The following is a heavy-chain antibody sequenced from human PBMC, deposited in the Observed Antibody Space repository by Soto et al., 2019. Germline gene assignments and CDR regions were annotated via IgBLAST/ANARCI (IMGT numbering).Heavy chain of an antibody. CDR1: GFAISRGCY. D-gene: IGHD1-1*01. J-gene: IGHJ4*02. V-gene: IGHV4-38-2*02. CDR2: IYPSVSS. CDR3: AREKVGTTFFDK. Sequence: SETLSLTCNVSGFAISRGCYWSWVRQSPGKGLEWIGSIYPSVSSYHNPSLETRLTLSIDTSKNQFTLKLASVTAADTALYYCAREKVGTTFFDKWGKGIKVTVSS.